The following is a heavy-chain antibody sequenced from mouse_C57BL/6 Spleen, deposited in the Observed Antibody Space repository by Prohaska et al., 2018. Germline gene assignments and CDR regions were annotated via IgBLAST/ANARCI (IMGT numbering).Heavy chain of an antibody. J-gene: IGHJ4*01. CDR2: IYPRSGNT. CDR3: AREYYSNYYYYAMDY. V-gene: IGHV1-81*01. Sequence: QVQLQQSGAELARPGASVKLSCKASGYTFTSYGISWVKQRTGQGLEWIGEIYPRSGNTYYNEKFKGKATLTADKSSSTAYMELRSLTSEDSAVYYCAREYYSNYYYYAMDYWGQGTSVTVSS. D-gene: IGHD2-5*01. CDR1: GYTFTSYG.